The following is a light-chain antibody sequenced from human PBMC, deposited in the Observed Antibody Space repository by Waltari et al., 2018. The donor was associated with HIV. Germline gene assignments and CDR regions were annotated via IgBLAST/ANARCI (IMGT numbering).Light chain of an antibody. CDR3: MQSLHLLYT. V-gene: IGKV2D-29*02. CDR1: QSLKHTDGKTY. J-gene: IGKJ2*01. Sequence: DIVMTQTPPSLSVTPGQPASFSCNSSQSLKHTDGKTYLYWYLQRPGQSPQVLIYEVSNRYAGVPDRFSGSGSGTHFTLKIARVEDEDVGSYYCMQSLHLLYTFGQGTKLEIK. CDR2: EVS.